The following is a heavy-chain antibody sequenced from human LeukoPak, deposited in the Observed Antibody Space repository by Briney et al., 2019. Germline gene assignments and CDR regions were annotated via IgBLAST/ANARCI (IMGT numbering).Heavy chain of an antibody. CDR1: GFTFSDFA. CDR2: ITGSGLTT. Sequence: GGSLRLSCTTTGFTFSDFAMTWVRQAPGKGLEWVSIITGSGLTTYYAESVKGRFTISRDNSKNALYLQMPSLRAEDTAVYYCAKVAASDVWSSCDSWGQGTLVTVSS. D-gene: IGHD6-13*01. V-gene: IGHV3-23*01. J-gene: IGHJ5*01. CDR3: AKVAASDVWSSCDS.